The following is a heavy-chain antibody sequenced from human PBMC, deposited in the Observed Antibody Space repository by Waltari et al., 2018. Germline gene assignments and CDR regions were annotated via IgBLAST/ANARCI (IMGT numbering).Heavy chain of an antibody. CDR3: AKDPNGDYIGAFDT. D-gene: IGHD2-8*01. CDR2: ISGGGGVT. V-gene: IGHV3-23*01. J-gene: IGHJ3*02. CDR1: TFPFRNYA. Sequence: EVQVLESGGLLVQHGGSMRLYCAASTFPFRNYAMTWVRQAPGKGLEYISSISGGGGVTVYANSVKGRFTISRDNSKSTLYLQMNSLRGEDTATYYCAKDPNGDYIGAFDTWGQGTMVTVSP.